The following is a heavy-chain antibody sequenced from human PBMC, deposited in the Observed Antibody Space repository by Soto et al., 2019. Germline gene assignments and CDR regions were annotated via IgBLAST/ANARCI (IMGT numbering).Heavy chain of an antibody. Sequence: PSMPLSLTCTGTDAATVMSNRYRGSFRQPPGKGLEWIGSIYYSGSTYYNPSLKSRVTISVDTSKNQFSLYLSSVTAADTAVFYFARHVWFRDYYPLDVRGQGTTVT. V-gene: IGHV4-39*01. CDR3: ARHVWFRDYYPLDV. CDR2: IYYSGST. J-gene: IGHJ6*02. CDR1: DAATVMSNRY. D-gene: IGHD3-10*01.